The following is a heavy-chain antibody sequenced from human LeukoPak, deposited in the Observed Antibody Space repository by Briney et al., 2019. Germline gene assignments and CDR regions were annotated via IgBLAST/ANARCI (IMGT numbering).Heavy chain of an antibody. J-gene: IGHJ4*02. CDR2: IWYDGSNK. V-gene: IGHV3-33*01. CDR3: ARALPRLWFGESHIDY. CDR1: GFTFSSYG. D-gene: IGHD3-10*01. Sequence: GGSLRLSCAASGFTFSSYGMHWVRQAPGKGLEGVAVIWYDGSNKYYADSVKGRFTISRDNSKNTLYLQMNSLRAEDTAVYYCARALPRLWFGESHIDYWGQGTLVTVSS.